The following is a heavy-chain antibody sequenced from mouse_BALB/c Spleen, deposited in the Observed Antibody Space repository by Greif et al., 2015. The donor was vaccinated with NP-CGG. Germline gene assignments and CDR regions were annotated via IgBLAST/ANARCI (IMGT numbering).Heavy chain of an antibody. V-gene: IGHV14-3*02. CDR1: GFNIKDTY. D-gene: IGHD2-14*01. CDR3: ARGEVRLYAMDY. Sequence: EVQRVESGAELVKPGASVKLSCTASGFNIKDTYMHWVKQRPEQGLEWIGRIDPANGNTKYDPKFQGKATITADTSSNTAYLQLSSLTSEVTAVYYCARGEVRLYAMDYWGQGTSVTVSS. J-gene: IGHJ4*01. CDR2: IDPANGNT.